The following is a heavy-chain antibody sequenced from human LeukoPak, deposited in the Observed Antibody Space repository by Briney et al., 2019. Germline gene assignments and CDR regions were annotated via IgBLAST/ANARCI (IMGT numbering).Heavy chain of an antibody. D-gene: IGHD3-3*01. Sequence: SETLSLTSTVSGGSISSSSYYWGWIRQPPGKGLEWIGSIYYSGSTYYNPSLKSRVTISVDTSKNQFSLKLSSVTAADTAVYYCARQGSTYYDFWSGYYIHSEYFQHWGQGTLVTVSS. CDR1: GGSISSSSYY. J-gene: IGHJ1*01. CDR2: IYYSGST. V-gene: IGHV4-39*01. CDR3: ARQGSTYYDFWSGYYIHSEYFQH.